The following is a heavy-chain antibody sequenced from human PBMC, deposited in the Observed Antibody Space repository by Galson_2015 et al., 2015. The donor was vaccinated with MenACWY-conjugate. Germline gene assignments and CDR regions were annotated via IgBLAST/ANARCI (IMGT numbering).Heavy chain of an antibody. CDR2: ISYDGSNK. CDR3: ANAHFNY. J-gene: IGHJ4*02. CDR1: GFTFSSYG. Sequence: SLRLSCAASGFTFSSYGMHWVRQAPGKGLEWVAIISYDGSNKYYADSVKGRFTISRDNSKNTLYLQINSLRAEDTAVYYCANAHFNYWGQGTLVTVSS. V-gene: IGHV3-30*18.